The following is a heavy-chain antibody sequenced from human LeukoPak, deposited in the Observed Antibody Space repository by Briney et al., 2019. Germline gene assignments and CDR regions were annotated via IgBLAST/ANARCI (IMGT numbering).Heavy chain of an antibody. CDR1: GFTFSSYS. CDR2: ISSSSSYI. V-gene: IGHV3-21*01. D-gene: IGHD2-15*01. J-gene: IGHJ5*02. Sequence: GGSLRLSCAASGFTFSSYSMNWVRQAPGKGLEWVSSISSSSSYIYYADSVKGRFTISRDNAKNSLYLQMNSLRAEDTVVYYCARDVGSSNWFDPWGQGTLVTVSS. CDR3: ARDVGSSNWFDP.